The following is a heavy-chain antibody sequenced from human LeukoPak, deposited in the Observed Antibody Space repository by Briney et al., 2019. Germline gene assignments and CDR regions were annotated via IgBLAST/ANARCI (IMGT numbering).Heavy chain of an antibody. J-gene: IGHJ4*02. CDR2: INPNSGGT. V-gene: IGHV1-2*02. D-gene: IGHD2/OR15-2a*01. Sequence: GASVKVSCKASGYTFTGYYMHWVRQAPGQGLEWMGWINPNSGGTNYAQKFQGRVTMTRDTSISTAYMELSRLRSDDTAVYYCARDIPGTFYGDYLDYWGQGTLVTVSS. CDR3: ARDIPGTFYGDYLDY. CDR1: GYTFTGYY.